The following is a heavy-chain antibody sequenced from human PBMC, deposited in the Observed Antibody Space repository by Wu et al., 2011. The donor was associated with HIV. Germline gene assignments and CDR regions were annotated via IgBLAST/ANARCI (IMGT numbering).Heavy chain of an antibody. CDR3: ASLQQIVPDYEDTSGLAAFDV. Sequence: EVQLAQSGAEVKKPGATVKITCKVSGYSFTDYYIHWVQQAPGKGLEWMGLVDPEAGQAIYAEKFQGRVTITADTSTDTSHMELNTLKSDDTATYFCASLQQIVPDYEDTSGLAAFDVWGQGTLVSVSS. V-gene: IGHV1-69-2*01. J-gene: IGHJ3*01. CDR1: GYSFTDYY. CDR2: VDPEAGQA. D-gene: IGHD3-22*01.